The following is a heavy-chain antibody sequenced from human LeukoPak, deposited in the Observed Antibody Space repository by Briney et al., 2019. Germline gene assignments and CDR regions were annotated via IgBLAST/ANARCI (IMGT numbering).Heavy chain of an antibody. Sequence: PSETLSLTCAVYGGSFSGYYWSWIRQPPGKGLEWIGEINHSGSTNYNPSLKSRVTIPVDTSKNQFSLKLSSVTAADTAVYYCARGRAVAAHIDYWGQGTLVTVSS. CDR3: ARGRAVAAHIDY. D-gene: IGHD6-19*01. CDR1: GGSFSGYY. V-gene: IGHV4-34*01. CDR2: INHSGST. J-gene: IGHJ4*02.